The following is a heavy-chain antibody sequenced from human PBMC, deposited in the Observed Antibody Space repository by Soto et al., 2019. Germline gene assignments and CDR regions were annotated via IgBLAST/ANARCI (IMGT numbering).Heavy chain of an antibody. CDR1: GGTLSSYA. CDR2: IIPIFGTA. D-gene: IGHD3-10*01. V-gene: IGHV1-69*13. CDR3: ARANQWFGEDSYYYYGMDV. Sequence: SVKVSCKASGGTLSSYAISWVRQAPGQGLEWMGGIIPIFGTANYAQKFQGRVTITADESTSTAYMELSSLRSEDTAVYYCARANQWFGEDSYYYYGMDVWGQGTTVTVS. J-gene: IGHJ6*02.